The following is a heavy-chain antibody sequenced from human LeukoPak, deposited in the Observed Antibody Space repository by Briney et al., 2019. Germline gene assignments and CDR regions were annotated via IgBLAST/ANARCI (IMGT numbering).Heavy chain of an antibody. J-gene: IGHJ4*02. D-gene: IGHD3-22*01. CDR1: GGSISSYY. CDR3: ARARDSSGYSVFFDY. CDR2: IYYSGST. V-gene: IGHV4-59*01. Sequence: SETLSLTCTVSGGSISSYYWSWIRQPPGKGLEWIGYIYYSGSTNYNPSLKSRVTISVDTSKNQFSLKLSSVTAADTAVYYCARARDSSGYSVFFDYWGQGTLVTVSS.